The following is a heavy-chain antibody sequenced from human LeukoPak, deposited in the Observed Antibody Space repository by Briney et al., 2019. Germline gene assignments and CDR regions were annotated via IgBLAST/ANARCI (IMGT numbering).Heavy chain of an antibody. V-gene: IGHV1-69*01. CDR1: GGTFSSYA. CDR3: ASPYCSGSSCYPSIAMSGRFYY. J-gene: IGHJ4*02. D-gene: IGHD2-15*01. CDR2: IIPIFGTA. Sequence: GASVTVSCKASGGTFSSYAINWVRQAPGQGLEWMGGIIPIFGTANYAQKFQGRVTITADESTSTAYMELARLRSEDTAVYFCASPYCSGSSCYPSIAMSGRFYYWGQGTLVTVSS.